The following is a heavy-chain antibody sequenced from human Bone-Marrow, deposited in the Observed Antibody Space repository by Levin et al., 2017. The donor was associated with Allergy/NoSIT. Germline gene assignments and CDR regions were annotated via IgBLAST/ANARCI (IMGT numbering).Heavy chain of an antibody. D-gene: IGHD3-10*02. Sequence: PGGSLRLSCVASGFPFSPSWMHWVRQVPGKGLVWIARINTGGTTTNYADSVEGRFTISRDNARNTLYLQMNSLRGDDTAIYYCARDLVLGSGSLGDWGQGTLVTVSS. J-gene: IGHJ1*01. CDR2: INTGGTTT. CDR1: GFPFSPSW. CDR3: ARDLVLGSGSLGD. V-gene: IGHV3-74*01.